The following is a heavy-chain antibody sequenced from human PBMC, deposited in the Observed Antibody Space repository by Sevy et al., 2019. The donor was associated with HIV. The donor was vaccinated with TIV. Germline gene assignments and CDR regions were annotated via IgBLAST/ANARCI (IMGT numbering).Heavy chain of an antibody. Sequence: GGSLRLSCVGSGFSFSNHWMTWLRQAPGKGLEWVANIRQDGNEIYYVASVKGRFTISRDNAKNSLFLQMNNLRVEDSALYYCARGLGDSFWRGQGTLVTVSS. J-gene: IGHJ4*02. CDR2: IRQDGNEI. CDR1: GFSFSNHW. D-gene: IGHD3-3*01. CDR3: ARGLGDSFW. V-gene: IGHV3-7*04.